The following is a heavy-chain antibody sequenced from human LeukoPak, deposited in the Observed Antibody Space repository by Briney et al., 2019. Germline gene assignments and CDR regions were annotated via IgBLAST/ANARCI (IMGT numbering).Heavy chain of an antibody. V-gene: IGHV3-49*04. Sequence: GGSLRLSCAASGFTFSSYGMHWVRQAPGKGLEWVGFIRSKAYGGTTEYAASVKGRFTISRDDSKSIAYLQMNSLKTEDTAVYYCTKYQLLWGGWFDPWGQGTLVTVSS. CDR2: IRSKAYGGTT. CDR3: TKYQLLWGGWFDP. D-gene: IGHD2-2*01. CDR1: GFTFSSYG. J-gene: IGHJ5*02.